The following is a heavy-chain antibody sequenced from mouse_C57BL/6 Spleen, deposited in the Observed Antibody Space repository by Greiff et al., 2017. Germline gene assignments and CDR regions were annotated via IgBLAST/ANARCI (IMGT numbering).Heavy chain of an antibody. CDR1: GYTFTSYW. J-gene: IGHJ4*01. V-gene: IGHV1-72*01. D-gene: IGHD1-1*01. CDR2: IDPNSGGT. Sequence: KQSCQASGYTFTSYWMHWVTPRPGRGLEWIGRIDPNSGGTKYNEKFKSKATLTVDKPSSTAYMQLSSLTSEDSAVYYCARAFYYGAAMDYWGQGTSGTVSS. CDR3: ARAFYYGAAMDY.